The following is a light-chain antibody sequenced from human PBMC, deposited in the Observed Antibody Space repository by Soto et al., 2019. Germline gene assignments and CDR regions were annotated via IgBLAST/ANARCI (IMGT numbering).Light chain of an antibody. CDR1: QSISSW. CDR3: QQYNSYSGT. V-gene: IGKV1-5*01. J-gene: IGKJ1*01. CDR2: DAS. Sequence: DIPMTQSPSTRSASVGDRVTITCRASQSISSWLAWYQQKPGKAPKLLIYDASSLESGVPSRFSGSGSGTEFTLTISSLQPDDFATYYCQQYNSYSGTFGQGTKVEIK.